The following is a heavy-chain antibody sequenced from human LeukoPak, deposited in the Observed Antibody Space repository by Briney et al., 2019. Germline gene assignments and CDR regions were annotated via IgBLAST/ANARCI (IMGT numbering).Heavy chain of an antibody. Sequence: SETLSLTCTVSGGSISSGGYSWSWIRQHPGKGLEWIGYIYYSGSTYYNPSLKSRVTISVDTSKNQFSLKLSSVTAADTAVYYCARALVVVAPGAFDIWGQGTTVTVSS. CDR3: ARALVVVAPGAFDI. CDR1: GGSISSGGYS. D-gene: IGHD2-21*01. CDR2: IYYSGST. V-gene: IGHV4-31*03. J-gene: IGHJ3*02.